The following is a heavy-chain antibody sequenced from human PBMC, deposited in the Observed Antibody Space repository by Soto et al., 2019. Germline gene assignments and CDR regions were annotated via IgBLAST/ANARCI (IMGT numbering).Heavy chain of an antibody. D-gene: IGHD2-2*01. V-gene: IGHV4-39*01. Sequence: PSETLSLTCTVSGGSISSSSYYWGWIRQPPGKGLEWIGSIYYSGSTYYNPSLKSRVTISVDTSKNQFSLKLSSVTAADTAVYYCARYCISTSCYPGYYYYGMDVWGQGTTVTVSS. CDR2: IYYSGST. J-gene: IGHJ6*02. CDR3: ARYCISTSCYPGYYYYGMDV. CDR1: GGSISSSSYY.